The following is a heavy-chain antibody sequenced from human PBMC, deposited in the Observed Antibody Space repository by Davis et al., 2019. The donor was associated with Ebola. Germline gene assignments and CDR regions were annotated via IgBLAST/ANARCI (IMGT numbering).Heavy chain of an antibody. CDR1: GFSFSGSA. J-gene: IGHJ5*02. Sequence: GSLRLSCAASGFSFSGSAMHWVRQPPGKGLEWIGEINHSGSTNYNPSLKSRVTISVDTSKNQFSLKLSSVTAADTAVYYCARAVGSSTSWFDPWGQGTLVTVSS. V-gene: IGHV4-34*01. D-gene: IGHD2-2*01. CDR2: INHSGST. CDR3: ARAVGSSTSWFDP.